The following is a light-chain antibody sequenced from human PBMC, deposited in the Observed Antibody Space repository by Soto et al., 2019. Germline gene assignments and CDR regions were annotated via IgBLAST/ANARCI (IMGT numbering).Light chain of an antibody. J-gene: IGKJ4*01. CDR2: AAS. CDR3: LQDYNFHLS. Sequence: AIQMTQSPSSLSASVGARVTITCRASQGIGNDLAWYQQSPGKDPKLLIYAASSLHSGVTSRFSGSGSGTDFTLTISSLQPGDFATYYCLQDYNFHLSFGGGTKVEIK. CDR1: QGIGND. V-gene: IGKV1-6*01.